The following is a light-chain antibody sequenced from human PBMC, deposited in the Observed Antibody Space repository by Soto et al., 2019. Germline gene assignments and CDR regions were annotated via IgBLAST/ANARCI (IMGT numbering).Light chain of an antibody. CDR3: QQYNNWPLT. CDR2: DAS. CDR1: QSVDND. J-gene: IGKJ4*01. Sequence: EIVMTQSPATLSVSPGDTATLSCRASQSVDNDLAWYQQKPGQPPRLLIYDASTRATGIPARFSGSQYGTEFTLTISGLLSEDFAVYSCQQYNNWPLTFGGGTKGEIK. V-gene: IGKV3D-15*01.